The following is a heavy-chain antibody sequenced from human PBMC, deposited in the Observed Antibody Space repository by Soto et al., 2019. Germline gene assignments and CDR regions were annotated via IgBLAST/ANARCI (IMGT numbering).Heavy chain of an antibody. Sequence: QVQLQESGPGLVKPSETLSLTCTVSGGSISSYYWSWIRQPPGKGLEWIGYIYYSGSTNYNPSLKSRVTISVDTSKNQFSLKLSSVTAADTAVYYCARDGRARAIARFDPWGQGTLVTVSS. CDR2: IYYSGST. CDR1: GGSISSYY. J-gene: IGHJ5*02. V-gene: IGHV4-59*01. D-gene: IGHD2-21*01. CDR3: ARDGRARAIARFDP.